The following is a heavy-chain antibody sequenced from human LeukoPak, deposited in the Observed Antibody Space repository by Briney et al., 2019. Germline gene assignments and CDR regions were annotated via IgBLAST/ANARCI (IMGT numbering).Heavy chain of an antibody. J-gene: IGHJ4*02. Sequence: GASVKVSCKASGGTFSSYAISWVRQAPGQGLEWMGGIIPIFGTANYAQKFQGRVTITADESTSTAYMELSSLRSEDTAVYYCASLYDSSGYCDYWGQGTLVTVSS. CDR3: ASLYDSSGYCDY. V-gene: IGHV1-69*13. CDR1: GGTFSSYA. CDR2: IIPIFGTA. D-gene: IGHD3-22*01.